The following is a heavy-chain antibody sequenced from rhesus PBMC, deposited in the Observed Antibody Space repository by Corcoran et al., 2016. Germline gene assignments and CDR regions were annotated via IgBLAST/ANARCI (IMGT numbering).Heavy chain of an antibody. J-gene: IGHJ4*01. Sequence: EVQLVESGGGLVPPGGSLRLSCAASGFTFSDYYMTWVRQAPGKGLDWVSSISRASTDIYYTGYVKGRFNVSRDNAKNSLSLQMNSLKTEDTAVYYCTRGDYNFWTGYSDYFDFWGQGVLVTVSA. CDR3: TRGDYNFWTGYSDYFDF. D-gene: IGHD3-3*01. CDR1: GFTFSDYY. V-gene: IGHV3S16*01. CDR2: ISRASTDI.